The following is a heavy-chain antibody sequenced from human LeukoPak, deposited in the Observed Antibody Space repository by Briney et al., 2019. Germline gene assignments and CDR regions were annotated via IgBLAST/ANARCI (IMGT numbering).Heavy chain of an antibody. D-gene: IGHD1-26*01. CDR3: AKDRLVVGATNVDY. Sequence: GGSLRLSCAASGFTFSSYGMHWVRQAPGKGLEWVAVISYDGSNKYYADSVKGRFTISRDNSKNTLYLQMNSLRAEDTAVYYCAKDRLVVGATNVDYWGQGTLVTVSS. CDR2: ISYDGSNK. V-gene: IGHV3-30*18. CDR1: GFTFSSYG. J-gene: IGHJ4*02.